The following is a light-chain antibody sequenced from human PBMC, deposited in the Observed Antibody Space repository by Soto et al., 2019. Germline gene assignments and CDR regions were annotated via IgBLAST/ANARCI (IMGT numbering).Light chain of an antibody. V-gene: IGKV3-11*01. CDR3: QKRGNWPN. Sequence: EIVLTQSPATLSLSPGETATLSCRASQSISNYLAWYQHKPGQAPRLLIFDASNRATGIPARFSGSGSGTDFTLTSSGLEPEDFAIYYCQKRGNWPNFGLGTRLEIK. J-gene: IGKJ5*01. CDR2: DAS. CDR1: QSISNY.